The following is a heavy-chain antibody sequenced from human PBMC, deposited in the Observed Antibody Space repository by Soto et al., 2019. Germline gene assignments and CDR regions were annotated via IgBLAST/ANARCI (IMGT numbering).Heavy chain of an antibody. V-gene: IGHV4-30-4*01. CDR2: IYKSATT. J-gene: IGHJ5*01. CDR1: GDSISNLDYF. CDR3: ARGRYCLTGRCFPNWFDS. D-gene: IGHD7-27*01. Sequence: SETLSLTCSVSGDSISNLDYFWAWIRRPPGQALEYIGYIYKSATTYYNPSFESRVAISVDTSKSQFSLNVTSVTAADTAVYFCARGRYCLTGRCFPNWFDSWGQGALVTVSS.